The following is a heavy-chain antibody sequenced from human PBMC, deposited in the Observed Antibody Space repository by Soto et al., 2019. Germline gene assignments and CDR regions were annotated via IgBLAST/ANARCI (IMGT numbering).Heavy chain of an antibody. CDR2: ISGSGGST. D-gene: IGHD2-15*01. V-gene: IGHV3-23*01. CDR3: AKDRFVGSCYLILAS. Sequence: EVQLLESGGGLVQPGGSLRLSCAASGFTFSSYAMTWVRQAPGKGLEWVSGISGSGGSTYYAASVKGRFTISRDNSKNTLYLQMNSLRAEDTAVYYCAKDRFVGSCYLILASWGQGTLVTVSS. J-gene: IGHJ5*02. CDR1: GFTFSSYA.